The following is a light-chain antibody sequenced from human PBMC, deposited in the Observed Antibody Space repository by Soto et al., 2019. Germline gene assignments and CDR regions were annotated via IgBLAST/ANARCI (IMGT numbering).Light chain of an antibody. CDR2: GAS. J-gene: IGKJ1*01. Sequence: EIVLTQSPGTLSLSPGERATLSCRASQSVSSSYLAWYHQEPGQAPRLLIYGASSRATGIPDRFSGSGSGTDFTLTISRLEPEDFAVYYWQQYGSSPWTFGQGTKVEIK. CDR3: QQYGSSPWT. V-gene: IGKV3-20*01. CDR1: QSVSSSY.